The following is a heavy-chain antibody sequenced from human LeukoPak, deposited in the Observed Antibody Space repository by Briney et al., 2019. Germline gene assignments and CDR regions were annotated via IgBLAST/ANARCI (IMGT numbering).Heavy chain of an antibody. D-gene: IGHD3-22*01. V-gene: IGHV3-30*02. J-gene: IGHJ4*02. CDR2: IRYDGSNT. Sequence: PGGSLRLSCAASGFTFSTNGMHWVRQAPGKGLEWVAFIRYDGSNTQYADSVKGRFTISRVNSKNTLYLQMNSLRAEDTAMYYCAKVVRYYYDSSGSALDYWGQGTLVTVSS. CDR1: GFTFSTNG. CDR3: AKVVRYYYDSSGSALDY.